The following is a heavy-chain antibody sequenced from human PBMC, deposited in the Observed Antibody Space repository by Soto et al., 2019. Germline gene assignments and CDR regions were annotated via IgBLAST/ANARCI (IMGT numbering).Heavy chain of an antibody. CDR1: GFTFSSYG. CDR2: IWYDGSNK. Sequence: QVQLVESGGGVVQPGRSLRLSCAASGFTFSSYGMHWVRQAPGKGLEWGAVIWYDGSNKYYADSVKGRFTISRDNSKNTLYLQMNSLRAEDTAVYYCARERAPGYDFWSGANYYYYGMDVWGQGTTVTVSS. J-gene: IGHJ6*02. D-gene: IGHD3-3*01. CDR3: ARERAPGYDFWSGANYYYYGMDV. V-gene: IGHV3-33*01.